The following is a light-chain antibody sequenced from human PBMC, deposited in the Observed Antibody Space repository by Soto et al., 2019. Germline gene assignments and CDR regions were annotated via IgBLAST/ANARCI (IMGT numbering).Light chain of an antibody. J-gene: IGKJ2*01. CDR3: QHYADSPHT. CDR1: QSVRSGS. V-gene: IGKV3-20*01. CDR2: GAS. Sequence: EIVLTQSPVTLSLIPGEGATLSCRASQSVRSGSLAWYQQKPGQAPRLLIYGASSRATDIPDRFSGSGYGTDFILTISRLEPEDVAVYYCQHYADSPHTFGHGTKLEIK.